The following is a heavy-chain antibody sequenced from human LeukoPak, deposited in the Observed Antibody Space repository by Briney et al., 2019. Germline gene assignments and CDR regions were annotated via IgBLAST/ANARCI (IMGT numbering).Heavy chain of an antibody. Sequence: SETLSLTCTVSGGSISSSSYYWGWIRQPPGKGLEWIANIFYSGSTYYNPSLKSRVTISVDTSKNQFSLKLSSVTAADTAVYYCARGAYHYGSGSYYFDYWGQGILVTVSS. CDR2: IFYSGST. J-gene: IGHJ4*02. CDR1: GGSISSSSYY. D-gene: IGHD3-10*01. CDR3: ARGAYHYGSGSYYFDY. V-gene: IGHV4-39*07.